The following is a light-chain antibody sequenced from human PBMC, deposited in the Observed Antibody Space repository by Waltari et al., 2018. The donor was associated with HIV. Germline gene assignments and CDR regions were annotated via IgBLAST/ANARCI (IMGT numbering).Light chain of an antibody. V-gene: IGLV3-21*03. CDR3: QVWDFTTDHVV. CDR1: NVGSKR. CDR2: DDA. J-gene: IGLJ3*02. Sequence: SYILTQSPSVSVAPGKTAKISCGGDNVGSKRVHWYQQKSGKAPLLVIYDDAARPSGIPARFSGSNSGNTATLTIPRVEVGDEADYYCQVWDFTTDHVVFGGGTKLTVL.